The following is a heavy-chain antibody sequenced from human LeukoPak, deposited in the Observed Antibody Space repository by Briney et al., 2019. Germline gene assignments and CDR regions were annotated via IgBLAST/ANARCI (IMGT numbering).Heavy chain of an antibody. J-gene: IGHJ4*02. CDR3: ARTFCSGGSCYHFDY. CDR1: GGSISSYY. V-gene: IGHV4-4*07. CDR2: IYTSGST. D-gene: IGHD2-15*01. Sequence: KPSETLSLTCTVSGGSISSYYWNWIRQPAGKGLEWLGRIYTSGSTNYNPSLKSRVTMSVDTSNNQFSLKLCSVTAADTAVYYCARTFCSGGSCYHFDYWGQGTLVTVSS.